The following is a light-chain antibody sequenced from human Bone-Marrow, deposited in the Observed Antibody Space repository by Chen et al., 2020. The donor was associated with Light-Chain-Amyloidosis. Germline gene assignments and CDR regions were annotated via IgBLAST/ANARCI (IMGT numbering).Light chain of an antibody. CDR3: QSYHVSSQWV. Sequence: TQPHSVSESPGKTVIIYCTRSSGGIATNYVQWYPQRPGSSPTTVIYEDDQRPSGVPDRFSGSIDRSSYSASLALSGLKTEDESVFYCQSYHVSSQWVFGGGTYLTVL. V-gene: IGLV6-57*01. J-gene: IGLJ3*02. CDR2: EDD. CDR1: SGGIATNY.